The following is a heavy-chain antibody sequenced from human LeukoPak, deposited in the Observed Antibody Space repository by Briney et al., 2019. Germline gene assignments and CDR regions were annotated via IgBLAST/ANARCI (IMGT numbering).Heavy chain of an antibody. J-gene: IGHJ4*02. V-gene: IGHV3-66*01. CDR1: GFTVSSSY. CDR3: AKIPTFQYYFDY. Sequence: GGSLRLSCTASGFTVSSSYMNWVRQAPGGGLEWVSVIYSVGSTYYADSVKGRFTISRDNSKNTLFLRMNSLRADDTAVYYCAKIPTFQYYFDYWGRGTLVTVSS. CDR2: IYSVGST. D-gene: IGHD2/OR15-2a*01.